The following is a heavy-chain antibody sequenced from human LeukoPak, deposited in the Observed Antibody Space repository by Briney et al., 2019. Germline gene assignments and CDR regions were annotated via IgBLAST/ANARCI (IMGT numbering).Heavy chain of an antibody. V-gene: IGHV4-39*01. CDR2: IYYSGST. CDR1: GGSISSYY. CDR3: ASTYYDILTGYYTPGY. Sequence: KPSETLSLTCTVSGGSISSYYWGWIRQPPGKGLEWIGSIYYSGSTYYNPSLKSRVTISVDTSKNQFSLKLSSVTAADTAVYYCASTYYDILTGYYTPGYWGQGTLVTVSS. J-gene: IGHJ4*02. D-gene: IGHD3-9*01.